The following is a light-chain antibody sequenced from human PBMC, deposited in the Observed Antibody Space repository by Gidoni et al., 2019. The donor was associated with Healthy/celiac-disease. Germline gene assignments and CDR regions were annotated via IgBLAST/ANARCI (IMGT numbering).Light chain of an antibody. CDR1: SSDVGGFNY. J-gene: IGLJ2*01. Sequence: QSALTQPASVSGSPGPSITISCTGTSSDVGGFNYVSWYQQHPGKAPKLLIYDVSNRPSGVSNRFSASKSGNTASLTISGLQAEDEAHYYCSSYTSSSTVVFGGGTKLTV. CDR3: SSYTSSSTVV. CDR2: DVS. V-gene: IGLV2-14*03.